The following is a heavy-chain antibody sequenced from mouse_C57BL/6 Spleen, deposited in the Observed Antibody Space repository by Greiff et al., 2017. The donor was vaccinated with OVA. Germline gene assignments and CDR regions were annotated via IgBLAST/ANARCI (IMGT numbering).Heavy chain of an antibody. CDR3: ARGDERYAMDY. J-gene: IGHJ4*01. CDR1: GYSITSGYY. Sequence: VQLKESGPGLVKPSQSLSLTCSVTGYSITSGYYWNWIRQFPGNKLEWMGYISYDGSNNYNPSLKNRISITRDTSKNQFFLKLNSVTTEDTATYYCARGDERYAMDYWGQGTSVTVSS. CDR2: ISYDGSN. V-gene: IGHV3-6*01.